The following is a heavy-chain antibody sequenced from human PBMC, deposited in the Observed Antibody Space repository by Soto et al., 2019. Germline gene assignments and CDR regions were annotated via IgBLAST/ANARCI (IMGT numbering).Heavy chain of an antibody. CDR2: ISYDGSNK. Sequence: GGSLRLSCAASGFTFSSYGMHWVRQAPGKGQEWVAVISYDGSNKYYADSVKGRFTISRDNSKNTLYLQMNSLRAEDTAVYYCAKGKLYSISWGQGTLVTVSS. J-gene: IGHJ5*02. V-gene: IGHV3-30*18. CDR3: AKGKLYSIS. CDR1: GFTFSSYG. D-gene: IGHD4-4*01.